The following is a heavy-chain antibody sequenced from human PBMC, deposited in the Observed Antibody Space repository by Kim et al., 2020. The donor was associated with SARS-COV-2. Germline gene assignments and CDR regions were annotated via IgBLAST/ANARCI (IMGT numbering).Heavy chain of an antibody. CDR2: SYT. V-gene: IGHV5-10-1*01. CDR3: ARLDSNLDY. Sequence: SYTNYSPSFQGHVTISADKSISTAYLQWSSLKASDTAMYYCARLDSNLDYWGQGTLVTVSS. D-gene: IGHD4-4*01. J-gene: IGHJ4*02.